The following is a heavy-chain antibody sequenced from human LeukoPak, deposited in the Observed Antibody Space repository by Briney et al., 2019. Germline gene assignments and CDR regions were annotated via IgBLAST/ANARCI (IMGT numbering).Heavy chain of an antibody. V-gene: IGHV3-21*01. J-gene: IGHJ4*02. CDR2: ISSSSSYI. D-gene: IGHD6-6*01. CDR3: AKDFHDAYSSSSGGFDY. Sequence: GGSLKLSCAASGFTFSSYSMNWVRQAPGKGLEWVSSISSSSSYIYYADSVKGRFTISRDNSKNTLYLQMNSLRAEDTAVYYCAKDFHDAYSSSSGGFDYWGQGTLVTVSS. CDR1: GFTFSSYS.